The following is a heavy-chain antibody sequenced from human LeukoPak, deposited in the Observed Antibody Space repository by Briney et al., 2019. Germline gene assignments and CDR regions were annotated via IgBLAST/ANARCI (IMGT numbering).Heavy chain of an antibody. D-gene: IGHD6-13*01. CDR2: INPNSGGT. Sequence: ASVKVSCKASGYTFTGYYMHWVRQAPGQGREWMGWINPNSGGTNYAQKFQGRVTMTRDTSISTAYMELSRLRSDDTAVYYCARTAAAGNWFDPWGQGTLVTVSS. J-gene: IGHJ5*02. CDR3: ARTAAAGNWFDP. V-gene: IGHV1-2*02. CDR1: GYTFTGYY.